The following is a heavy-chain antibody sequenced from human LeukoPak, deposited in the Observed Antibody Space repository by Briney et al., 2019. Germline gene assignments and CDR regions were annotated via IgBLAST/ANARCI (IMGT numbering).Heavy chain of an antibody. CDR3: ARADILKGAVDY. J-gene: IGHJ4*02. D-gene: IGHD2-15*01. CDR1: GGSISSYY. CDR2: IYYSGST. V-gene: IGHV4-59*01. Sequence: SSETLSLTCTVSGGSISSYYWSWIRQPPGKGLEWIGYIYYSGSTNYNPSLKSRVTISVDTSKNQFSLKLSSVTAADTAVYYCARADILKGAVDYWGQGTLVTVSS.